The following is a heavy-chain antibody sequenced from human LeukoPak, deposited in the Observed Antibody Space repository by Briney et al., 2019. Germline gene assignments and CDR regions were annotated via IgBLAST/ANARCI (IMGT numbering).Heavy chain of an antibody. D-gene: IGHD4-23*01. J-gene: IGHJ4*02. Sequence: GGSLRLSCAASGFTFSNYAMSWVRQAPGKGLEWVSAISGSGGSTDYADSVKGRFTISRDNSKNTLFLQMNSLRAEDTAVYYCANRGGNPKGSFDHWGQGTLVTVSS. V-gene: IGHV3-23*01. CDR1: GFTFSNYA. CDR2: ISGSGGST. CDR3: ANRGGNPKGSFDH.